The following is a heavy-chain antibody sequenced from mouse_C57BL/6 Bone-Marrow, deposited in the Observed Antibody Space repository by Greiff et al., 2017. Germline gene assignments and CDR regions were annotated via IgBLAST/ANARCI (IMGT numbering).Heavy chain of an antibody. CDR3: ARDGLLGRGYFDY. CDR2: ISDGGSYP. J-gene: IGHJ2*01. V-gene: IGHV5-4*01. D-gene: IGHD4-1*01. CDR1: AFTFSIYA. Sequence: VKLMESMGCLVKPGGSLKLSCAAYAFTFSIYAMSWVRQTPEKRLEWVATISDGGSYPYYPDNVKGRFTISRDNAKNNLYLQMSHLKSEDTAMYYCARDGLLGRGYFDYWGPGTTLTVSS.